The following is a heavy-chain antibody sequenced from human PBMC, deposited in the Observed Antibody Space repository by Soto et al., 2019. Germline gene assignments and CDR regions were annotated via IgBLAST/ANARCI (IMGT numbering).Heavy chain of an antibody. CDR2: INHSGST. CDR1: GGSFGDYY. Sequence: SETLSLTCAVYGGSFGDYYWSWVRQPPGKGLEWIGEINHSGSTNYNPSLKSRVTISVDTSKNQFSLKLSSVTAADTAVYYCARGLAAAGNWFDPWGQGTLVTVSS. CDR3: ARGLAAAGNWFDP. D-gene: IGHD6-13*01. J-gene: IGHJ5*02. V-gene: IGHV4-34*01.